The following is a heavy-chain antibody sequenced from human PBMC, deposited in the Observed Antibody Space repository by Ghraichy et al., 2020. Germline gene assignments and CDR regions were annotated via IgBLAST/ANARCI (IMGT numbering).Heavy chain of an antibody. CDR1: GGSISSSSYY. V-gene: IGHV4-39*01. Sequence: SETLSLTCTVSGGSISSSSYYWGWIRQPPGKGLEWIGSIYYSGSTYYNPSLKSRVTISVDTSKNQFSLKLSSVTAADTAVYYCARQPKPQNRFSELFDYWGQGTLVTVSS. CDR2: IYYSGST. CDR3: ARQPKPQNRFSELFDY. J-gene: IGHJ4*02. D-gene: IGHD1-14*01.